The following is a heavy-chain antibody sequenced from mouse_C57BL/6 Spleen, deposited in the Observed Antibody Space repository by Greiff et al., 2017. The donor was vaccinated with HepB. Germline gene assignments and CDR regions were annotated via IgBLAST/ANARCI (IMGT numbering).Heavy chain of an antibody. CDR1: GFTFSDYG. CDR2: ISSGSSTI. CDR3: ARNYGSIPWFAY. J-gene: IGHJ3*01. D-gene: IGHD1-1*01. Sequence: EVKLVESGGGLVKPGGSLKLSCAASGFTFSDYGMHWVRQAPEKGLEWVAYISSGSSTIYYADTVKGRFTISRDNAKNTLFLQMTSLRSEDTAMYYCARNYGSIPWFAYWGQGTLVTVSA. V-gene: IGHV5-17*01.